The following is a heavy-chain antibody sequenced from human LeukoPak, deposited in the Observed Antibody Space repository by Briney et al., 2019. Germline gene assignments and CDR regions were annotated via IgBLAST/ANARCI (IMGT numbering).Heavy chain of an antibody. Sequence: GGSLRLSCAASGFTFSSYGMHWVRQAPGKGLEWMGGFDPEDGETIYAQKFQGRVTMTEDTSTDTAYMELSSLRSEDTAVYYCARGSGSDGRDWFDPWSQGTLVTVSS. CDR3: ARGSGSDGRDWFDP. CDR1: GFTFSSYG. J-gene: IGHJ5*02. CDR2: FDPEDGET. V-gene: IGHV1-24*01. D-gene: IGHD1-26*01.